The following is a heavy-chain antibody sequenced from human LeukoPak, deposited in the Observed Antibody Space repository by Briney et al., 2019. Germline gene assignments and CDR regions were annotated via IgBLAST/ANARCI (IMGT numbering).Heavy chain of an antibody. J-gene: IGHJ1*01. Sequence: GRSLRLSCAASGFTFSSYAMHWVRQAPGKGLEWVAVISYDGSNKYYADSVKGRFTISRDNSKNTLYLQMNSLRAEDTAVYYCARVGSCWEEYFQHWGQGTVVTVSS. V-gene: IGHV3-30*04. CDR1: GFTFSSYA. CDR2: ISYDGSNK. CDR3: ARVGSCWEEYFQH. D-gene: IGHD6-19*01.